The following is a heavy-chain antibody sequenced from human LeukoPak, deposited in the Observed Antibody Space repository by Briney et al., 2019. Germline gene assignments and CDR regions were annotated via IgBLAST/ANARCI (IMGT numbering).Heavy chain of an antibody. CDR2: MNPNSGNT. CDR1: GYAFASYD. CDR3: ARGGYDYVWGRERYSWRGFDP. D-gene: IGHD3-16*02. Sequence: VASVKVSCKASGYAFASYDINWVRQATGQGLEWMGRMNPNSGNTGYAQKFQGRVTMTRNTSISTAYMELSSLRSDDTAVYYCARGGYDYVWGRERYSWRGFDPWGQGTLVTVSS. V-gene: IGHV1-8*01. J-gene: IGHJ5*02.